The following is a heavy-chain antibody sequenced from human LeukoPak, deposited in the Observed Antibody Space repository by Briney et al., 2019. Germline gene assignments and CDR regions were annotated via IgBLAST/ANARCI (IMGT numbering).Heavy chain of an antibody. CDR3: ARQGRDYVWGSYRYTEEG. CDR1: GGTFSSYA. Sequence: SVKVSCKASGGTFSSYAISWVRQAPGQGLEWMGAIIPIFGTANYAQKFQGRVTITADESTSTAYMELSSLRSEDTAVYYCARQGRDYVWGSYRYTEEGWGQGTLVTVSS. D-gene: IGHD3-16*02. CDR2: IIPIFGTA. J-gene: IGHJ4*02. V-gene: IGHV1-69*13.